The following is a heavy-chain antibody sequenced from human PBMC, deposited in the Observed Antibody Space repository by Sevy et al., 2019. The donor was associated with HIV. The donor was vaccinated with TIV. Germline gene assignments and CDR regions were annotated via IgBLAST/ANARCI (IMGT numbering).Heavy chain of an antibody. D-gene: IGHD2-8*01. Sequence: WGSLRLSCAASGFTFSKYSMSWVRQPPGKGLEWVSTLSFGCGEINHADSVKGRFTISRDNSKNSLYLQMNNLRAEDTAVYYCAREGGTKPHDYWGQGTLVTVSS. CDR2: LSFGCGEI. CDR3: AREGGTKPHDY. J-gene: IGHJ4*02. CDR1: GFTFSKYS. V-gene: IGHV3-23*01.